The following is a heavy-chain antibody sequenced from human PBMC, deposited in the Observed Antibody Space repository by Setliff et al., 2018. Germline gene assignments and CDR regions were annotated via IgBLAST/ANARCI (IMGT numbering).Heavy chain of an antibody. D-gene: IGHD5-18*01. J-gene: IGHJ4*02. CDR2: ISGYNSNT. Sequence: GASVKVSCKASGATFSSYGISWVRQAPGQGLEWVGWISGYNSNTIYAQNFQGRVTMTTDASTNTAYMELRSLGSEDTAVYYCATFRGYTYGYDYWGQGTLVTAPQ. CDR1: GATFSSYG. V-gene: IGHV1-18*01. CDR3: ATFRGYTYGYDY.